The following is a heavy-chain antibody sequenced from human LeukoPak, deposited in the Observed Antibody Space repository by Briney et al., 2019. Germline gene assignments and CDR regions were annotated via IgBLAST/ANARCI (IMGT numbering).Heavy chain of an antibody. Sequence: ASVKVSCKASGYTFTNYALHWVRQAPGQRLEWMGWTDGATGNTRFSQDFQGRLTITIDTSASTAYMELSSLRSEDPAVYYCARSPGGNARSWLDSWGQGTLVTVSS. CDR1: GYTFTNYA. V-gene: IGHV1-3*02. J-gene: IGHJ4*02. CDR2: TDGATGNT. D-gene: IGHD4-23*01. CDR3: ARSPGGNARSWLDS.